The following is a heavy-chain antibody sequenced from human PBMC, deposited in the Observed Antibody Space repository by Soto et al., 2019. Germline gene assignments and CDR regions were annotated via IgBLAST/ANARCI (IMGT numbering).Heavy chain of an antibody. J-gene: IGHJ4*02. CDR3: ARAGMSGYDLGWVDTAMLMRY. CDR2: INPNSGGT. Sequence: QVQLVQSGAVVKKPGASVTVSFKASGYTFTGYYMHWARQAPGQGREWTGWINPNSGGTNYAQKFQGLVTRTRDTSISTAYMELSRLRSDDTAVYYCARAGMSGYDLGWVDTAMLMRYWGQGTLVTVSS. D-gene: IGHD5-18*01. V-gene: IGHV1-2*04. CDR1: GYTFTGYY.